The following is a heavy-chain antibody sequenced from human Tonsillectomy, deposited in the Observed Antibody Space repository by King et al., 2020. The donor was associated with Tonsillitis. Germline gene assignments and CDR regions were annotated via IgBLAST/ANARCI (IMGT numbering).Heavy chain of an antibody. Sequence: VQLVESGGGLIQPGGSLRLSCAASGFTVSNNYISWVRQAPGKGLEWVSVIYSGGSTYYADSVKGRFTLSRDNSKNTLYLQMNSLRAEDTAVYYCAREHLYYYESSGLASPDAFDLWGQGTMVTVSS. J-gene: IGHJ3*01. CDR1: GFTVSNNY. V-gene: IGHV3-53*01. D-gene: IGHD3-22*01. CDR3: AREHLYYYESSGLASPDAFDL. CDR2: IYSGGST.